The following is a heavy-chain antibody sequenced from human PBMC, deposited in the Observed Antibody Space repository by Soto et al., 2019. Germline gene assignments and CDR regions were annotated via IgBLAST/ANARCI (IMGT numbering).Heavy chain of an antibody. V-gene: IGHV1-69*12. CDR3: ARIGTLDWIDDH. D-gene: IGHD3-9*01. Sequence: QVQLVQSGAEVKKPGSSVKVSCKASGGTFRSYVTSWVRQAPGLGLEWLGGIIPMYGTTYYATTFQGRVTISADEPTSTACIELSSLRSEDTAVYYCARIGTLDWIDDHWGQGTLVTVS. J-gene: IGHJ5*02. CDR1: GGTFRSYV. CDR2: IIPMYGTT.